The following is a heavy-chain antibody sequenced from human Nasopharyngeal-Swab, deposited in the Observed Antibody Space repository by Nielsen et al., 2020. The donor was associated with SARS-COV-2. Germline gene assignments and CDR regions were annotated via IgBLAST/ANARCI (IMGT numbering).Heavy chain of an antibody. CDR1: GGSTNSSSYY. V-gene: IGHV4-39*07. CDR3: AISGWYYAFDI. Sequence: SEPLSLTCTVSGGSTNSSSYYWGWIRQPPGKGLEWIGSIYYSGSTYYNPSLESRVTISVDTSKNQFSLKLSSVTAADTAVYYCAISGWYYAFDIWGQGTMVTVSS. CDR2: IYYSGST. D-gene: IGHD6-19*01. J-gene: IGHJ3*02.